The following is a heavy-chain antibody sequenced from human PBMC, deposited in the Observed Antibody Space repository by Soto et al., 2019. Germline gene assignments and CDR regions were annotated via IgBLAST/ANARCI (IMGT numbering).Heavy chain of an antibody. J-gene: IGHJ4*02. Sequence: GGSLRLSCAASGFSFDDYAMHWVRQAPGKGLEWVTGISWNSGTIGYADSVKGRFTISRDNAKNSLYLQMNSLRAEDTALYYCARDVWSRASGPPDSRGQGTLVTVSS. CDR3: ARDVWSRASGPPDS. D-gene: IGHD3-10*01. CDR1: GFSFDDYA. V-gene: IGHV3-9*01. CDR2: ISWNSGTI.